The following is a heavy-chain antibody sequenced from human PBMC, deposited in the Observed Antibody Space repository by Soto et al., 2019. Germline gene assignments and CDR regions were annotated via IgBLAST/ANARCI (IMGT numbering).Heavy chain of an antibody. Sequence: GGSLRLSCAASGFTFSDYYMSWIRQAPGKGLEWVSYISSSSSYTNYADSVKGRFTISRDNAKNSLYLQMNSLRAEDTAVYYCARDDSDCSSTSCYDHSNYYYYGMDVWGQGTTVTVSS. D-gene: IGHD2-2*01. CDR3: ARDDSDCSSTSCYDHSNYYYYGMDV. CDR1: GFTFSDYY. V-gene: IGHV3-11*06. J-gene: IGHJ6*02. CDR2: ISSSSSYT.